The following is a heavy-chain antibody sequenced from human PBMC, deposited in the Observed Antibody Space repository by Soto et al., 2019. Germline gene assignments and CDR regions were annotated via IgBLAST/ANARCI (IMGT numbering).Heavy chain of an antibody. CDR1: VFTFSSYA. J-gene: IGHJ2*01. CDR3: ARAGGYSYGSDWYFDL. CDR2: ISSNGGST. Sequence: PWWSLRLSCSASVFTFSSYAMHWFRQAPGKGLEYVSAISSNGGSTYYADSVKGRFTISRDNSKNTLYLQMGSLRAEDMAVYYCARAGGYSYGSDWYFDLWGRGTLVTVSS. D-gene: IGHD5-18*01. V-gene: IGHV3-64*02.